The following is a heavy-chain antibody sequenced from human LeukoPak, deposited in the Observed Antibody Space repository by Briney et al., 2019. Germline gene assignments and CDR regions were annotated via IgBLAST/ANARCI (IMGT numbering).Heavy chain of an antibody. CDR2: IIPIFGTA. D-gene: IGHD1-26*01. Sequence: GASVKVSCKASGGTFSSYAISWVRQAPGQGLEWMGMIIPIFGTANYAQKFQGRVTITTDESTSTAYMELSSLRSEDTAVYYCARDRVSGSYSGYFDYWGQGTLVTVSS. CDR1: GGTFSSYA. CDR3: ARDRVSGSYSGYFDY. V-gene: IGHV1-69*05. J-gene: IGHJ4*02.